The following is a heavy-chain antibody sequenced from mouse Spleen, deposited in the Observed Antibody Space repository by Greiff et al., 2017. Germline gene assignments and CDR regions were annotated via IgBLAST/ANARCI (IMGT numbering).Heavy chain of an antibody. D-gene: IGHD1-1*01. CDR2: ISDGGDYI. CDR1: GFTFSSYA. J-gene: IGHJ2*01. Sequence: EVQVVESGEGLVKPGGSLKLSCAASGFTFSSYAMSWVRQTPEKRLEWVAYISDGGDYIYYADTVKGRFTISRDNARNTLYLQMSSLKSDDTAMYYCTRDYYGSDYWGQGTTLTVSS. V-gene: IGHV5-9-1*02. CDR3: TRDYYGSDY.